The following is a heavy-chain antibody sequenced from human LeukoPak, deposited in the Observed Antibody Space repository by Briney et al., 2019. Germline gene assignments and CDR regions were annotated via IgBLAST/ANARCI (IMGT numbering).Heavy chain of an antibody. D-gene: IGHD5-24*01. Sequence: SETLSLTCTVSGGSISSDGYYWSWIRQPPGKGLEWIGFIYHTGSTYYNPSLKSRVTISVDTSKNQFSLKLSSVTAADTAVYYCARHLEGAFDIWGQGTMVTVSS. V-gene: IGHV4-30-2*03. J-gene: IGHJ3*02. CDR1: GGSISSDGYY. CDR2: IYHTGST. CDR3: ARHLEGAFDI.